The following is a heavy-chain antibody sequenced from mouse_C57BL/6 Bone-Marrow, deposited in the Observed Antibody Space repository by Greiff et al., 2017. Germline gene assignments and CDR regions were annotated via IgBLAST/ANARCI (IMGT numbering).Heavy chain of an antibody. CDR3: ARWEGAQATFAY. Sequence: VQLQQPGAELVKPGASVKLSCTASGYTFTSYWMHWVKQRPGQGLEWIGMIHPNSGSTNYNEKFKSKATLTVDTSSSTAYMQLSRLTSEDSAVYYCARWEGAQATFAYWGQGTLVTVSA. J-gene: IGHJ3*01. CDR1: GYTFTSYW. CDR2: IHPNSGST. V-gene: IGHV1-64*01. D-gene: IGHD3-2*02.